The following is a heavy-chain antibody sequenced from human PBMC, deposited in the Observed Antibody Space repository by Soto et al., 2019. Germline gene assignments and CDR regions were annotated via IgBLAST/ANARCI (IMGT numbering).Heavy chain of an antibody. J-gene: IGHJ4*02. Sequence: SETLSLTCTVSGGSISSYYWSWIRQPPGKGLEWIGYIYYSGSTNYNPSLKSRVTISVDTSKNQFSLKLSSVTAADTAVYYCASAYYYDSSGYYRLDYWGQGTLVTLSS. CDR1: GGSISSYY. V-gene: IGHV4-59*01. D-gene: IGHD3-22*01. CDR3: ASAYYYDSSGYYRLDY. CDR2: IYYSGST.